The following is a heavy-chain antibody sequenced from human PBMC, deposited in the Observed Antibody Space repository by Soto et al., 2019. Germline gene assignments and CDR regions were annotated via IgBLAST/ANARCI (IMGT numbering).Heavy chain of an antibody. CDR2: ISSNSYYI. Sequence: GGSLRLSCAVSGFTFSGYSMNWVRQAPGKGLEWVSSISSNSYYIYYADSVKGRFTVSRDNAKNSLFLQMNSLRAGDTAVYYCARVHGTDYIWGSYRPIDHWGQGALVTVPQ. CDR1: GFTFSGYS. CDR3: ARVHGTDYIWGSYRPIDH. V-gene: IGHV3-21*01. D-gene: IGHD3-16*02. J-gene: IGHJ4*02.